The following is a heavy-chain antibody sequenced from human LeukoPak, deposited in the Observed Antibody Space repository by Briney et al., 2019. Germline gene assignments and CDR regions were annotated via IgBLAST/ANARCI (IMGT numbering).Heavy chain of an antibody. CDR2: INPNSGGT. J-gene: IGHJ4*02. CDR3: ARGEYSSGWYFDY. D-gene: IGHD6-19*01. Sequence: ASVKVSCKASGYTFTGYYMHWVRQAPGQGLEWMGWINPNSGGTNYAQKFQGRVTMTRDTSISTAYMELSRLRSDDTAVYYCARGEYSSGWYFDYWGQGTLVTVSS. V-gene: IGHV1-2*02. CDR1: GYTFTGYY.